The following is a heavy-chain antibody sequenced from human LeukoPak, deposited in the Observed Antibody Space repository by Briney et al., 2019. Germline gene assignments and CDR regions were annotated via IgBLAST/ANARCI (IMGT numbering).Heavy chain of an antibody. D-gene: IGHD2-21*02. J-gene: IGHJ5*02. CDR1: GVSFSGYY. CDR2: IYHSGST. CDR3: ARVAYCGGDCGNWFDP. V-gene: IGHV4-34*01. Sequence: SETLSLTCAVYGVSFSGYYWSWIRQPPGKGLEWLGEIYHSGSTNYNPSLKSRVTISVDKSKNQFSLELSSVTAADTAVYYCARVAYCGGDCGNWFDPWGQGTLVTVSS.